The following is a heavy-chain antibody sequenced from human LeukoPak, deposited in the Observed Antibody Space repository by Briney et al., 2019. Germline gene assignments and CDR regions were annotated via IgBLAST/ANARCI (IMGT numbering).Heavy chain of an antibody. D-gene: IGHD6-19*01. CDR2: INHSGST. CDR1: GGSFSGYY. V-gene: IGHV4-34*01. Sequence: SETLSLTCAVYGGSFSGYYWSWIRQPPGKGLEWIGEINHSGSTNYNPSLKSRVTMSVDTSKNQFSLKLSSVTAADTAVYYCARHVRKRGIAVAGTPGWFDPWGQGTLVTVSS. CDR3: ARHVRKRGIAVAGTPGWFDP. J-gene: IGHJ5*02.